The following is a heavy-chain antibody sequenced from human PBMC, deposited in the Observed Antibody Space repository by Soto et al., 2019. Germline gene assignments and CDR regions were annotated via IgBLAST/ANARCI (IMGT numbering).Heavy chain of an antibody. CDR1: GFTFSNAW. CDR2: IKSKTDGGTT. Sequence: EVQLVESGGGLVKPGGSLRLSCAASGFTFSNAWMNWVRQAPGKGLEWVGRIKSKTDGGTTDYAAPVKGRFTISRDDSKNTLYLQMNRRKPETTAVYYCTTDVVGHWSDWAPGAFDIWGQGTMVTVSS. CDR3: TTDVVGHWSDWAPGAFDI. V-gene: IGHV3-15*07. D-gene: IGHD2-21*01. J-gene: IGHJ3*02.